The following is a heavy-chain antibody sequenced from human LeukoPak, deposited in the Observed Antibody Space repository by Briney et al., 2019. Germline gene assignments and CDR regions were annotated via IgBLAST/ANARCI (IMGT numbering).Heavy chain of an antibody. CDR2: ISGNGGKA. CDR1: GFIFINYA. CDR3: ASGDGLRDVLCFHY. D-gene: IGHD3-16*01. V-gene: IGHV3-23*01. J-gene: IGHJ4*02. Sequence: PGGSLRLSCVASGFIFINYAMNWVGQAPGKGLEWVARISGNGGKAYYADSVKGRLTISRDNPKKTLFLQMRSLRVEDTALYYCASGDGLRDVLCFHYCGEGIQVTVSS.